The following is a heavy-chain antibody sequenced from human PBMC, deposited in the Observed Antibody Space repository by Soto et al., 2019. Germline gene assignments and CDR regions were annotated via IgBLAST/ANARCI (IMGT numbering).Heavy chain of an antibody. J-gene: IGHJ4*02. D-gene: IGHD3-22*01. V-gene: IGHV4-4*02. CDR3: ARATPNDSSGYPSDFDY. CDR1: GGSISSSNW. Sequence: QVQLQESGPGLVKPSGTLSLTCAVSGGSISSSNWWSWVRQPPGKGLEWIGEIYHSGSTNYNPSLKSRVTISVDKSKNQFSLKLSSVTAADTAVYYCARATPNDSSGYPSDFDYWGQGTLVTVSS. CDR2: IYHSGST.